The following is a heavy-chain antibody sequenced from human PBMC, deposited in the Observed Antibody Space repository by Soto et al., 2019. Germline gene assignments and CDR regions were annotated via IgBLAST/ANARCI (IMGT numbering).Heavy chain of an antibody. V-gene: IGHV3-23*01. J-gene: IGHJ3*02. D-gene: IGHD4-17*01. Sequence: GGSLRLSCAASGFTFSTYAMSWVRQAPGKGLEWVSAISATAGDTYYADSVRGRFTISRDSSRNALYLQTNSLRVEDTAVYYCAHPRGYGVFDAYDIWGQGTMVTVSS. CDR2: ISATAGDT. CDR1: GFTFSTYA. CDR3: AHPRGYGVFDAYDI.